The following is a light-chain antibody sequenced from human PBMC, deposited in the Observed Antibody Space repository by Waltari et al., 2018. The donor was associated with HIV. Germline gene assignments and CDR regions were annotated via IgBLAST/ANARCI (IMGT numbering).Light chain of an antibody. V-gene: IGLV2-23*02. CDR1: SSDVGAYNY. Sequence: QSALTQPASVSGSPGQSITISCTGTSSDVGAYNYVSWYQQHPGKAPKLMIYAVTKRTSGVSNRFSGSKSANTASLTIAGLQAEDEADYYCCSYAGSSTYVFGSGTKVTVL. CDR2: AVT. CDR3: CSYAGSSTYV. J-gene: IGLJ1*01.